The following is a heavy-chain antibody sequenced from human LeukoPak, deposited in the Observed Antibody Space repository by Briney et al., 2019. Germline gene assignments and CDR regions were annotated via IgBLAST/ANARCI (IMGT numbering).Heavy chain of an antibody. D-gene: IGHD2-15*01. CDR1: GYTLTELS. V-gene: IGHV1-24*01. CDR3: ATVNRWRPIRSGYFDY. CDR2: FDPEDGET. J-gene: IGHJ4*02. Sequence: ASVKVSCKVSGYTLTELSMHWVRQAPGKGLEWMGGFDPEDGETIYAQKFQGRVTMTEDTSTDTAYMELSSLRSEDTAVYYCATVNRWRPIRSGYFDYWGQGTLVTVSS.